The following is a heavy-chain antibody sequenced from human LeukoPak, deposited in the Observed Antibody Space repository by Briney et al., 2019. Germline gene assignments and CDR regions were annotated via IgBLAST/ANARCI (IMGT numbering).Heavy chain of an antibody. Sequence: GGSLRLSCAASGFTVSNNRLSWVRQAPGMGLEWVSTIYSDGNTYYPDSVKGRFTISRDGSKNTLYLQLNSLRTEDTAIYYCVRKREGSNSEHWGQGTLVTVSS. CDR2: IYSDGNT. D-gene: IGHD1-26*01. J-gene: IGHJ1*01. CDR3: VRKREGSNSEH. CDR1: GFTVSNNR. V-gene: IGHV3-53*01.